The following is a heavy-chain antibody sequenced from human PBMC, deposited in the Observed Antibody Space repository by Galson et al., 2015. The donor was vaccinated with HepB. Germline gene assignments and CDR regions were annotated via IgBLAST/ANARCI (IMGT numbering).Heavy chain of an antibody. V-gene: IGHV3-72*01. Sequence: SLRLSCAVPGFSFSDHYIDWVRQAPGKGLEWVGRSRNKPKGYSTAYAASVKGGFTVSRDDSKNSVFLQMNSLRSEDTAVYYCARSEVTTVVTDFDSWGQGTLVTVSS. D-gene: IGHD4-23*01. CDR3: ARSEVTTVVTDFDS. CDR1: GFSFSDHY. J-gene: IGHJ4*02. CDR2: SRNKPKGYST.